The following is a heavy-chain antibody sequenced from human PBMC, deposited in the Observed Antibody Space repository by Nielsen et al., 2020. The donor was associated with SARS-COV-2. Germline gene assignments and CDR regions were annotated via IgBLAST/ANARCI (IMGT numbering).Heavy chain of an antibody. D-gene: IGHD2/OR15-2a*01. Sequence: GGSLRLSCAASGFTFDDYGMSWVRQAPGKGLEWVSGINWNGGSTGYADSVKGRFTISRDNAKNSLYLQMNSLRAEDTAVYYCAKDLSISRTNYYYYGMDVWGQGTTVTVSS. V-gene: IGHV3-20*04. J-gene: IGHJ6*02. CDR1: GFTFDDYG. CDR3: AKDLSISRTNYYYYGMDV. CDR2: INWNGGST.